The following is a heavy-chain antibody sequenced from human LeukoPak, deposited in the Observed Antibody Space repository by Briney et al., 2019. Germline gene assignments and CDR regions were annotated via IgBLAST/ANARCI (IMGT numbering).Heavy chain of an antibody. J-gene: IGHJ4*02. CDR1: GFTFSDYS. CDR2: IHHSGST. D-gene: IGHD1-26*01. CDR3: AREFVQGSSLPYFDY. Sequence: GSLRLSCAASGFTFSDYSMNWVRQPPGKGLEWVGEIHHSGSTNSNPSLKSRVTISVDKSKNQFSLRLNSVTAADTAVYYCAREFVQGSSLPYFDYWGQGTLVTVSS. V-gene: IGHV4-34*01.